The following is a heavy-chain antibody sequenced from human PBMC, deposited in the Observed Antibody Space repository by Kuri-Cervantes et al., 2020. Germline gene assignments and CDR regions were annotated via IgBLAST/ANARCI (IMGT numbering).Heavy chain of an antibody. CDR2: ISWNRGSI. J-gene: IGHJ4*02. Sequence: GGSLRLSCAASGFTFDDYAMHWVRQAPGKGLEWVSGISWNRGSIGYADSVKGRFTISRDNAQNSVYLQLNSLRVDDTATYYCARATGYTFDYWGQGTLVTVSS. D-gene: IGHD5-12*01. CDR3: ARATGYTFDY. CDR1: GFTFDDYA. V-gene: IGHV3-9*01.